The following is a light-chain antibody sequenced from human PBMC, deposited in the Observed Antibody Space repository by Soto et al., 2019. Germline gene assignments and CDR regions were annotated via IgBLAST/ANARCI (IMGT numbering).Light chain of an antibody. Sequence: EIVLTQSPGTLSLSPGERATLSCRASQSVDTFLVWYQQKPGRAPRLLIFGASSRATGIPDRFRGSGSGTDFTLTISGLEPEDFAVYYCQQYANSPPWTFGQGTKVDIK. CDR2: GAS. V-gene: IGKV3-20*01. CDR1: QSVDTF. CDR3: QQYANSPPWT. J-gene: IGKJ1*01.